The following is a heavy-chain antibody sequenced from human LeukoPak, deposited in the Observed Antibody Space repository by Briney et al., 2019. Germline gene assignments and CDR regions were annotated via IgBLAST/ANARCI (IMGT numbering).Heavy chain of an antibody. CDR2: IYYSGST. Sequence: PSETLSLTCTVSGGSISSSSYYWGWIRQPPGTGLEWIGYIYYSGSTNYNPSLKSRVTISVDTSKNQFSLKLSSVTAADTAVYYCARGKLGIYAFDIWGQGTMVTVSS. V-gene: IGHV4-61*05. CDR1: GGSISSSSYY. J-gene: IGHJ3*02. CDR3: ARGKLGIYAFDI. D-gene: IGHD7-27*01.